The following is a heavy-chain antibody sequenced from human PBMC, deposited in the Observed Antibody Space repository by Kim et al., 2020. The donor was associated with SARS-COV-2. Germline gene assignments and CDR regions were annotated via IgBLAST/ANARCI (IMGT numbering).Heavy chain of an antibody. CDR1: GYSFTSYY. CDR2: INPSVGDT. V-gene: IGHV1-46*01. D-gene: IGHD3-10*01. Sequence: ASVKVSCKASGYSFTSYYFHWVRQAPGQGLEWMGCINPSVGDTTYAQQFQGRLAMTRDTSTSTVFLEVSSLRSEDTAVYYCAALSGSLFDYWGQGTQVTVSS. J-gene: IGHJ4*02. CDR3: AALSGSLFDY.